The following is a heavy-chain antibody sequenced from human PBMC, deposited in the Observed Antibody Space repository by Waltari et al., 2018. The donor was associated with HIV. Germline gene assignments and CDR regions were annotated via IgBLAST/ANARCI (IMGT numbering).Heavy chain of an antibody. V-gene: IGHV7-4-1*02. J-gene: IGHJ5*02. CDR3: ARDRGYDSGWSVRNWFDP. Sequence: QVQLVQSGSELKKPGASVKVSCKASGYTFTSYAMNWVRKAPGQGLEWMGRIDNNNGRPTYAQGFTGRFVFSLDASVSTAYLQIRNLKAEDTAVYYCARDRGYDSGWSVRNWFDPWGQGTLVTVSS. CDR1: GYTFTSYA. D-gene: IGHD6-19*01. CDR2: IDNNNGRP.